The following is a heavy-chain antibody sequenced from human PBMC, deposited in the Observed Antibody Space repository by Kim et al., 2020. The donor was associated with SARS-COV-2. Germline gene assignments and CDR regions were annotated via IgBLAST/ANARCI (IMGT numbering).Heavy chain of an antibody. V-gene: IGHV1-69*02. J-gene: IGHJ4*02. CDR1: GDSFTSRT. CDR3: ASGKNMNDFDGSAPDY. Sequence: SVKVSCKSSGDSFTSRTITWVRQAPGQGLEWMGRFIPNLDIANYAQKFQGRATITADKSTSTAYMELSSLRSEDKALYYCASGKNMNDFDGSAPDYWGQETLITV. D-gene: IGHD1-1*01. CDR2: FIPNLDIA.